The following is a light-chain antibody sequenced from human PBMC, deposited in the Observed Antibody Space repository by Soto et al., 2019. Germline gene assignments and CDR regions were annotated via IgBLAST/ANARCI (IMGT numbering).Light chain of an antibody. J-gene: IGKJ1*01. Sequence: EIVLTQSPDTLSLSPGERATLSCRASQSVSSFSLAWYRQKPGQSPTLLIYATSTRATGIPDRFSGSGSVTNFTLTISRLEPEDFAVYYCQQYGSSPWTFGQGTKVDIK. V-gene: IGKV3-20*01. CDR2: ATS. CDR1: QSVSSFS. CDR3: QQYGSSPWT.